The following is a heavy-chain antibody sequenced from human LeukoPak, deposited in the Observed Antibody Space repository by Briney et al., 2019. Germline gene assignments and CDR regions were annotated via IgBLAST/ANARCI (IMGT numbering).Heavy chain of an antibody. CDR1: GYTFTGYY. D-gene: IGHD6-19*01. V-gene: IGHV1-2*06. CDR2: INPNSGGT. J-gene: IGHJ4*02. CDR3: ARTSGWGHDFDY. Sequence: ASVKVSFTASGYTFTGYYMHWVRQAPGQGLEWMGRINPNSGGTNYAQKFQGRVTMTRDTSISTAYMELSRLRSDDTAVYYCARTSGWGHDFDYWGQGTLVTVSS.